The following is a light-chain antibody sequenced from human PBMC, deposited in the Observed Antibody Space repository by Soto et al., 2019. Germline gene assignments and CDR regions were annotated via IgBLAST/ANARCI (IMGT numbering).Light chain of an antibody. Sequence: DIQMTQSPSSLSPSVGDRVTITCRASQTISNYLNWYQQKPGKAPTLLIFTAASLQSGVPSRFIGSGSGTDFTLTISSLQPEDFATYYCQQSHSTPYTFGQGTRLEIK. CDR3: QQSHSTPYT. J-gene: IGKJ2*01. CDR2: TAA. CDR1: QTISNY. V-gene: IGKV1-39*01.